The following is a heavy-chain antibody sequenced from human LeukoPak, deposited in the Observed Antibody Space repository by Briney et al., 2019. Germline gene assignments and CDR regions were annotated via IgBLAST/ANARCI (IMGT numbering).Heavy chain of an antibody. V-gene: IGHV4-61*02. J-gene: IGHJ3*02. CDR3: ARDREGGMHSSSWYSNAFDI. CDR1: GGSISSGSYY. Sequence: PSETLSLTCTVSGGSISSGSYYWSWIRQPAGKGLEWIGRFYTSGSTNYSPSLKSPVTISVDTSKNQFSLKLSSVTAADTAVYYCARDREGGMHSSSWYSNAFDIWGQGTMVTVSS. D-gene: IGHD6-13*01. CDR2: FYTSGST.